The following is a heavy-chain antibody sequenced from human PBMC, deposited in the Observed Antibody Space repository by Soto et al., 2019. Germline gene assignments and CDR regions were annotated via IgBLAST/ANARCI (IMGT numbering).Heavy chain of an antibody. CDR1: GFTFNRNT. Sequence: VGSLRLSCAASGFTFNRNTMHWVRQAPGKGLEWVAVISYDGSNKYYADSVKGRFTISRDNSKNTLYLQMNSLRAGDTAVYYCARDTDWDIVLVPVAIMDYWGQGTLVTVSS. D-gene: IGHD2-2*02. J-gene: IGHJ4*02. V-gene: IGHV3-30-3*01. CDR2: ISYDGSNK. CDR3: ARDTDWDIVLVPVAIMDY.